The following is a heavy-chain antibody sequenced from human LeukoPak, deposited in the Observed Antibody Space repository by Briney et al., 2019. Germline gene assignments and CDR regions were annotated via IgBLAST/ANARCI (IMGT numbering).Heavy chain of an antibody. V-gene: IGHV4-59*01. CDR2: IHYSGSS. Sequence: SETLSLTCTVSGGSISSYYWTWIRQPPGKGLEWIGYIHYSGSSRSHPSLNSRVTMSVDTSKSQVSLKLTSVTAADTAVYYCARGRRTAVVTDFDYWGQGILVTVSS. D-gene: IGHD2-21*02. J-gene: IGHJ4*02. CDR1: GGSISSYY. CDR3: ARGRRTAVVTDFDY.